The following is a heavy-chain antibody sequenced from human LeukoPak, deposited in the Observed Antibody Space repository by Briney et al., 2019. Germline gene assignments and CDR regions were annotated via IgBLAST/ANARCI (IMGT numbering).Heavy chain of an antibody. V-gene: IGHV3-30*18. CDR3: AKVRAEWELPYFDY. CDR2: ISYDGSNK. CDR1: GSTFSSYG. J-gene: IGHJ4*02. Sequence: GGSLRLSCAASGSTFSSYGMHWVRQAPGKGLEWVAVISYDGSNKYYADSVKGRFTISRDNSKNTLYLQMNSLRAEDTAVYYCAKVRAEWELPYFDYWGQGTLVTVSS. D-gene: IGHD1-26*01.